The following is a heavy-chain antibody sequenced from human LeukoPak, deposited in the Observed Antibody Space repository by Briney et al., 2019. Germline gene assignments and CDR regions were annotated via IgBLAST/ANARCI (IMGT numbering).Heavy chain of an antibody. CDR1: GFTFSSYA. V-gene: IGHV3-23*01. J-gene: IGHJ5*01. D-gene: IGHD3-22*01. Sequence: GGSLRLSCAASGFTFSSYAMSWVRQAPGKGLEWVSAISGSGGSTYYADSVKGRFTISRDNSKSTLYLQMNSLRAEDTAVYYCAKPYYYDSSGYGCYDSWGQGTLVTVSS. CDR2: ISGSGGST. CDR3: AKPYYYDSSGYGCYDS.